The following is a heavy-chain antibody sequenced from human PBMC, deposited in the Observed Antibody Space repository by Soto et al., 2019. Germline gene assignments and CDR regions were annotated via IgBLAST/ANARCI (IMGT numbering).Heavy chain of an antibody. CDR3: ARGVTTTLRAFDI. V-gene: IGHV4-34*01. D-gene: IGHD4-17*01. CDR2: INHSGST. J-gene: IGHJ3*02. Sequence: SETLSLTCAVYGGSFSGYYWSWIRQPPGKGLEWIGEINHSGSTNYNPSLKSRVTISVDTSKNQFSLKLSSVTAADTAVYYCARGVTTTLRAFDIWGQGTMVTVSS. CDR1: GGSFSGYY.